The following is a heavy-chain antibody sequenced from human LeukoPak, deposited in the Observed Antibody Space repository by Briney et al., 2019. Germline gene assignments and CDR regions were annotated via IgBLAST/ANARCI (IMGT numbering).Heavy chain of an antibody. Sequence: SVKVSCKASGGTFTSYAFSWVRQAPGHGLEWMGGIMPIFGKANYAQKFQGRVTITADESTSTAYMELNSLRSEDTAMYYCARDWGMGPSSSWAWGQGTLVTVSS. CDR1: GGTFTSYA. CDR3: ARDWGMGPSSSWA. D-gene: IGHD6-13*01. CDR2: IMPIFGKA. J-gene: IGHJ5*02. V-gene: IGHV1-69*13.